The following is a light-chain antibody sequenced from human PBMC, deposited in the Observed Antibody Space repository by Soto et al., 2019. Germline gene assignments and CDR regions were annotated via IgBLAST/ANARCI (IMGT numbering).Light chain of an antibody. CDR1: QSVRSD. V-gene: IGKV3-20*01. CDR3: QQYVTSSPRT. CDR2: GIS. Sequence: EIVMTQSPATLSVSPGEGATLSCRASQSVRSDLAWYQHKPGQAPRLLMYGISRRATGIPDRFSGSGSGTDFTLTITRLEPEDFAVYYCQQYVTSSPRTFGQGTKVDIK. J-gene: IGKJ1*01.